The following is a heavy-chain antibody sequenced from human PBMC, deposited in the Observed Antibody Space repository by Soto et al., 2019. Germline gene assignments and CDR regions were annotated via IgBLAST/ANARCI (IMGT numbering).Heavy chain of an antibody. Sequence: TLSLTCSVSGDSMSAVDYYWAWIRQPPGQAPEYIGYIYKSATTYYNPSFESRVAISLDTSKSQFSLNVTSVTAADTAVYFCARGRYCLTGRCFPNWFDAWGQGTLVTGSS. CDR3: ARGRYCLTGRCFPNWFDA. V-gene: IGHV4-30-4*01. CDR1: GDSMSAVDYY. J-gene: IGHJ5*02. D-gene: IGHD2-15*01. CDR2: IYKSATT.